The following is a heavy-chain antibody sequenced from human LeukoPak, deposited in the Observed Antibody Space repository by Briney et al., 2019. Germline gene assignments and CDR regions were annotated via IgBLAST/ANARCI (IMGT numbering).Heavy chain of an antibody. Sequence: ASVKVSCKASGYSFTSNYIHWVRQAPGQGLEWMGMIYPRGGSTSYAQKFQGRVTVTRDTSTSTIHMELSGLRSEDTAVYYCARDQEAFDYWGQGTLVTVSS. V-gene: IGHV1-46*01. J-gene: IGHJ4*02. CDR1: GYSFTSNY. CDR3: ARDQEAFDY. CDR2: IYPRGGST.